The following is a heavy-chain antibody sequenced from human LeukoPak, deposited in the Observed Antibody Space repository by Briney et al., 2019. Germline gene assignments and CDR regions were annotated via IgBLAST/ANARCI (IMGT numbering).Heavy chain of an antibody. V-gene: IGHV4-39*01. Sequence: SETLSLTCIVSGGSISSTSYYWGWIRQAPGKGLEWIREINHSGSTNYNPSLKSRVTISVDTSKNQFSLKLSSVTAADTAVYYCARHNPYGSGSYHYYYYMDVWGKGTTVTVSS. CDR2: INHSGST. D-gene: IGHD3-10*01. CDR1: GGSISSTSYY. CDR3: ARHNPYGSGSYHYYYYMDV. J-gene: IGHJ6*03.